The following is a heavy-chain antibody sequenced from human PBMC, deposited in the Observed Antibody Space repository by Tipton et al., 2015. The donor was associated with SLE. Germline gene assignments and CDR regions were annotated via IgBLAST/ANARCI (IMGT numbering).Heavy chain of an antibody. J-gene: IGHJ4*02. CDR1: GFTFSSYW. CDR2: INRDGSYT. D-gene: IGHD1-1*01. Sequence: SLRLSCAASGFTFSSYWMHWVRQVPGKGLVWVSRINRDGSYTTYADSVKGRFTASRDNARNTLYLQMNSLSAEDTAIYYCARDPSPGYFDSWGQGTVVTVSS. V-gene: IGHV3-74*01. CDR3: ARDPSPGYFDS.